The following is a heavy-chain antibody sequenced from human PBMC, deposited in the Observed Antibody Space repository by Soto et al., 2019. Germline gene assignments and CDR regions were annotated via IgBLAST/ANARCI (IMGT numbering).Heavy chain of an antibody. J-gene: IGHJ6*02. D-gene: IGHD6-13*01. CDR3: ARETTIAAAGVYYYGMDV. CDR2: IDPEVGAA. Sequence: GASVKVSCKVSGYTLTELSMHWVRQAPGKGLEWMGGIDPEVGAANYAQKFQGRVTITADESTSTAYMELSSLRSEDTAAYYCARETTIAAAGVYYYGMDVWGQGTTVTVSS. V-gene: IGHV1-24*01. CDR1: GYTLTELS.